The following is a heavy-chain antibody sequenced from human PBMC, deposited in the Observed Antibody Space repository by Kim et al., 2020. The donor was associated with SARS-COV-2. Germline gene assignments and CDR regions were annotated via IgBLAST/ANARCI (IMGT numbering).Heavy chain of an antibody. Sequence: ASVKVSCKASGYTFTSYAMHWVRQAPGQRLEWMGWINAGNGNTKYSQKFQGRVTITRDTSASTAYMELSSLRSEDTAVYYCARVRYSNVGGAAWENWFDPWGQGTLVTVSS. J-gene: IGHJ5*02. D-gene: IGHD4-4*01. V-gene: IGHV1-3*01. CDR3: ARVRYSNVGGAAWENWFDP. CDR1: GYTFTSYA. CDR2: INAGNGNT.